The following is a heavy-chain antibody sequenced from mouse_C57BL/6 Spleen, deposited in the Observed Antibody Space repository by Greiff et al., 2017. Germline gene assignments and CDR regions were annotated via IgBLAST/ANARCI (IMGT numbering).Heavy chain of an antibody. CDR2: ISGGGGNT. J-gene: IGHJ4*01. V-gene: IGHV5-9*01. CDR3: ARTGNYAMDY. CDR1: GFTFSSYT. D-gene: IGHD4-1*01. Sequence: DVMLVESGGGLVKPGGSLKLSCAASGFTFSSYTMSWVRQTPEQRLEWVATISGGGGNTYYPDSVKGRFTISRDNAKNTLYLQMSSLRSEDTAVYYCARTGNYAMDYWGQGTSVTVSS.